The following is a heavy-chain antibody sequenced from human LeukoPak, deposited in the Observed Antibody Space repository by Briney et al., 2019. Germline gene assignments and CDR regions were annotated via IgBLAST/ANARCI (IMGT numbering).Heavy chain of an antibody. D-gene: IGHD3-10*01. V-gene: IGHV3-30*02. CDR3: ARERTMVRGVMPSNWFDP. CDR2: IRYDAINK. CDR1: GFTFSTYG. Sequence: QTGGSLRLSCAASGFTFSTYGMHWVRQAPGKGLEWVAFIRYDAINKYYADSVKGRFTISRDNSRNTLYLQMNSLRAEDTAVYYCARERTMVRGVMPSNWFDPWGQGTLVTVSS. J-gene: IGHJ5*02.